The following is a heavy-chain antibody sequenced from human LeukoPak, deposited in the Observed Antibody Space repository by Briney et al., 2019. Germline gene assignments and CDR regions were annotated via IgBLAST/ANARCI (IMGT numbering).Heavy chain of an antibody. Sequence: SETLSLTCSVSGDSISSYYWSWIRQPPGKGLEWIGYIYYSGSTNYNPSLKSRVAISVDTSKNQFSLKLSSVTAADTAVYYCARQPAAYTSGYPFDYWGQGTLVTVSS. J-gene: IGHJ4*02. CDR3: ARQPAAYTSGYPFDY. CDR2: IYYSGST. CDR1: GDSISSYY. D-gene: IGHD6-19*01. V-gene: IGHV4-59*01.